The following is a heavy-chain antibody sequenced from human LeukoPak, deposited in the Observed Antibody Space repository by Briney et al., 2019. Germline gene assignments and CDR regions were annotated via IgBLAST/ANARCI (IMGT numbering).Heavy chain of an antibody. Sequence: PSETLSLTCTVSGGSISSSSYYWGWIRQPLGKGLEWIGYIYYSGSTYYNPSLKSRVTISVDTSKNQFSLQLSSVTAADTAVYYCARGPSWSGKGPFDYWGQGTLVTVSS. V-gene: IGHV4-30-4*08. CDR2: IYYSGST. CDR3: ARGPSWSGKGPFDY. J-gene: IGHJ4*02. D-gene: IGHD3-3*01. CDR1: GGSISSSSYY.